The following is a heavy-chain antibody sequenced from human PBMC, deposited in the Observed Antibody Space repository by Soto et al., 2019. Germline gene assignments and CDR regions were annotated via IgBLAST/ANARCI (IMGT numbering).Heavy chain of an antibody. Sequence: EVQLVESGGGLVQPGGSLRLSCAASGFTFSNYWMHWLRQAPGNRPVCVSRINPNLSTTNYADSVKGRFTISRDNSKTTLHLQTKRLVAEDTAVYYRARDLGGYARHWGPGTLVPGYS. CDR2: INPNLSTT. J-gene: IGHJ4*02. D-gene: IGHD3-16*01. V-gene: IGHV3-74*01. CDR1: GFTFSNYW. CDR3: ARDLGGYARH.